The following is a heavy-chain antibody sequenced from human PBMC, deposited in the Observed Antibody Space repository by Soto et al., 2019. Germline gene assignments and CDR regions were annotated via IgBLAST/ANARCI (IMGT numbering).Heavy chain of an antibody. CDR2: IGAYNGHT. D-gene: IGHD3-22*01. CDR1: CYTFTNSG. J-gene: IGHJ6*02. Sequence: SAQVSFKTSCYTFTNSGISWVRQAPGQGLEWMGWIGAYNGHTKYAQKLQGRVTMTTDTSTSTAYMELRSLKSDDTAVYYCAREDYYDSSGYLPVRYYFGMDVWGQGTTVTVSS. CDR3: AREDYYDSSGYLPVRYYFGMDV. V-gene: IGHV1-18*01.